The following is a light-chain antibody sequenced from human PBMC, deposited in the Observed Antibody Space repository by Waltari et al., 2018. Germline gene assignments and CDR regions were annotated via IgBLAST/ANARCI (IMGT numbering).Light chain of an antibody. V-gene: IGLV10-54*01. J-gene: IGLJ3*02. CDR1: SNNVGNQG. CDR2: RNN. CDR3: SAWDRSLNVWV. Sequence: QAGLTQPPSVSKGLRQTATLPCTGNSNNVGNQGATWLQQHQGHPPKLLSYRNNNRPSGISERLSASRSGNTASLTITGLQPEDEADYYCSAWDRSLNVWVFGGGTRLTVL.